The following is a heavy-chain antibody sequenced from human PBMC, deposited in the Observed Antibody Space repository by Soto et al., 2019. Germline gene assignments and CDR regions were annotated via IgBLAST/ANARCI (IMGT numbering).Heavy chain of an antibody. CDR2: IYYSGIT. J-gene: IGHJ4*02. Sequence: SETLSLTCTVSGASISNSSYYWGWIRRPPGKGLEWIGTIYYSGITYYNPSLKSRVTISVDTSKNQFSLKLTSVTAADTAVYYCARHGSNWGQGTLVTVSS. CDR3: ARHGSN. V-gene: IGHV4-39*01. CDR1: GASISNSSYY.